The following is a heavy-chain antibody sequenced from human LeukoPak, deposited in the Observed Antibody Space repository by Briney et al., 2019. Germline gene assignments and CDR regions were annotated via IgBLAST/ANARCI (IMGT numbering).Heavy chain of an antibody. D-gene: IGHD3-10*01. CDR1: GFTFSSYA. V-gene: IGHV3-23*01. Sequence: GGSLRLSCAASGFTFSSYAMSWVRQAPGKGLEWVSAISGSGGSTYYADSVKGRFTISRDNSKNTLYLQMNSLRAEDTAVYYCAKSHLGYYGSGSSYWFDPWGQGTLVTVSS. CDR2: ISGSGGST. CDR3: AKSHLGYYGSGSSYWFDP. J-gene: IGHJ5*02.